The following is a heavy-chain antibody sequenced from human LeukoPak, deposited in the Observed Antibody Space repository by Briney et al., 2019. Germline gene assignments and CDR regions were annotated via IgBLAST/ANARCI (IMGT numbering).Heavy chain of an antibody. D-gene: IGHD3-22*01. V-gene: IGHV3-66*01. CDR2: IYSGGST. J-gene: IGHJ3*02. CDR3: ARDAYYYDSSGHFDAFDI. CDR1: GFTFDDYG. Sequence: GGSLRLSCAASGFTFDDYGLSWVRQAPGKGLEWVSVIYSGGSTYYADSVKGRFTISRDNSKNTLYLQMNSLRAEDTAVYYCARDAYYYDSSGHFDAFDIWGQGTMVTVSS.